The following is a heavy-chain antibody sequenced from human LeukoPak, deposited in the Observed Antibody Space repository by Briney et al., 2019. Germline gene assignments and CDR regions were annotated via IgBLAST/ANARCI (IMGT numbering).Heavy chain of an antibody. J-gene: IGHJ4*02. CDR1: GSAISSYH. CDR3: ARVGDYALKD. V-gene: IGHV4-4*07. CDR2: IYTSGST. Sequence: SETLSLTCTVSGSAISSYHWSWIRQPAGKGLERIGRIYTSGSTNYNPSLKSRVTMSVDTSKNQFSLKLSSVTAADTAVYYCARVGDYALKDWGQGTLVTVSS. D-gene: IGHD3-16*01.